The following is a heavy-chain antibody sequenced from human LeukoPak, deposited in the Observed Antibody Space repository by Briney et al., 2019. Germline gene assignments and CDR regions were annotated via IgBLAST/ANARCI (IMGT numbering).Heavy chain of an antibody. D-gene: IGHD1-26*01. V-gene: IGHV3-21*01. CDR2: ISSSGNYI. J-gene: IGHJ3*02. CDR3: ARWSGSWDAFDI. Sequence: PGGSLRLSCVASGVTLSSYAMNWVRQAPGKGLEWVSSISSSGNYIYYADSVKGRFTIPRDNAKNSFYLQMNSLRAEDTAVYYCARWSGSWDAFDIRGQGTMVTVSS. CDR1: GVTLSSYA.